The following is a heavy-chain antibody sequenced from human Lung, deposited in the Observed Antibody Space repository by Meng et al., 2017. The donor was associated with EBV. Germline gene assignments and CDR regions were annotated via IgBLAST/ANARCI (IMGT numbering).Heavy chain of an antibody. CDR2: IDDSGST. V-gene: IGHV4-4*02. D-gene: IGHD1-26*01. Sequence: QGQLQGSGPGLVKPSGTLSLTVGVSGVSISSNIRWTWVRQPPGKGLEWIGDIDDSGSTNYNPSLNSRISISLDKSKNHFSLKVNSVTAADTAVYYCARGKQDAWELLAYWGQGALVTVSS. J-gene: IGHJ4*02. CDR1: GVSISSNIR. CDR3: ARGKQDAWELLAY.